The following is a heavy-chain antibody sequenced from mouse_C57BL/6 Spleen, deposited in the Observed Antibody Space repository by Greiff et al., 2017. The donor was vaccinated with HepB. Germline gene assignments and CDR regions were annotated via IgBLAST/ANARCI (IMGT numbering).Heavy chain of an antibody. CDR1: GFTFSDYG. D-gene: IGHD2-4*01. Sequence: EVQGVESGGGLVKPGGSLKLSCAASGFTFSDYGMHWVRQAPEKGLEWVAYISSGSSTIYYADTVKGRFTISRDNAKNTLFLQMTSLRSEDTAMYYCAMIYYDYDDYAMDYWGQGTSVTVSS. CDR2: ISSGSSTI. CDR3: AMIYYDYDDYAMDY. J-gene: IGHJ4*01. V-gene: IGHV5-17*01.